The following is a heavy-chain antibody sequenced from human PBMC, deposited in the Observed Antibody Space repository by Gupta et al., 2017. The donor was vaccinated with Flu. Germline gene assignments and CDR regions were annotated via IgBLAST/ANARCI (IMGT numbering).Heavy chain of an antibody. CDR1: GFTVSHGW. V-gene: IGHV3-15*05. CDR2: IKSQADGGTV. D-gene: IGHD6-13*01. J-gene: IGHJ4*02. Sequence: GAGFTVSHGWISWGGQAPGKGLEWVGSIKSQADGGTVHYAAPVRDRFTVSRDDSQNIVYVEMNSLKSEDSGVYYCTTGQLWGQGTPVTVSS. CDR3: TTGQL.